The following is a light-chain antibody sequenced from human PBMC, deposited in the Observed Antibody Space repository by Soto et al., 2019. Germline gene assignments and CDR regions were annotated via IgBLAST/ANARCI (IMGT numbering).Light chain of an antibody. CDR1: SSDVGAYNY. J-gene: IGLJ1*01. V-gene: IGLV2-8*01. CDR2: EVS. Sequence: QSALTQPPSASGSPGQSVTISCTGTSSDVGAYNYLSWYQQHPGKAPKLMIYEVSKRPSGVPDRFSGSKSGNTASLTVSGLQAEDEADYYSSSYAGSSNYVFGTGTKLTVL. CDR3: SSYAGSSNYV.